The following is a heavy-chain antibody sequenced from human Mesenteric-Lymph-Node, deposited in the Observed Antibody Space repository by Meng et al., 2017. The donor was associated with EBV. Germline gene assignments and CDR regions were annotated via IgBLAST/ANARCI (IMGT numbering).Heavy chain of an antibody. V-gene: IGHV1-69*01. CDR2: IIPIFGTA. CDR3: ARDRYGDPGAYYGMDV. CDR1: GGTFSSYA. Sequence: GQVVTAGAEVKKPGSSVKVSCKASGGTFSSYAISWVRQAPGQGLEWMGGIIPIFGTANYAQKFQGRVTITADESTSTAYMELSSLRSEDTAVYYCARDRYGDPGAYYGMDVWGQGTTVTVSS. J-gene: IGHJ6*02. D-gene: IGHD4-17*01.